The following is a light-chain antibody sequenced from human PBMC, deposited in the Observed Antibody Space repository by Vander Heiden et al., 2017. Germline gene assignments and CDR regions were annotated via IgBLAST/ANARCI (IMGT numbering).Light chain of an antibody. Sequence: EIVLTQSPSPLSSPPGERATRSCRASQRVSSSYLAWYQQKPGQAPKLLIYGASSRATGIPDRFSGSGSGTDFTLTISRLEPEDFAVYYCQQYDSSPWTFGQGTKVEIK. V-gene: IGKV3-20*01. CDR2: GAS. J-gene: IGKJ1*01. CDR3: QQYDSSPWT. CDR1: QRVSSSY.